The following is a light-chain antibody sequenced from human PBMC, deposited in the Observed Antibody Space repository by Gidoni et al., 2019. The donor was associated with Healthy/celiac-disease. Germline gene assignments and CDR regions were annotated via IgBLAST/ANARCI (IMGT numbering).Light chain of an antibody. CDR1: KLGDKS. J-gene: IGLJ2*01. CDR3: QAWDSSTAV. Sequence: SYELTQPPSVSVSPGQTASITCSGDKLGDKSACWYQQKPGQSPVLVIYQDSKRPSGIPERFSGSNSGNTATLTISGTRAMDEADYYCQAWDSSTAVFGGGTKLTVL. V-gene: IGLV3-1*01. CDR2: QDS.